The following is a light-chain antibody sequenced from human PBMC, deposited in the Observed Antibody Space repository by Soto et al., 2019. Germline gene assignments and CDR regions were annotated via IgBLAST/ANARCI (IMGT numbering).Light chain of an antibody. CDR1: QSVSSN. CDR2: GAS. J-gene: IGKJ5*01. CDR3: QRYNNWPIT. V-gene: IGKV3-15*01. Sequence: EIVMTQSPATLSVSPGERATLSCRASQSVSSNLAWYQQKPGQAPRLLIYGASTRATGIPARFSGSGSGTEFTFTFSCLQSEDFAVYYCQRYNNWPITFGQGTRLEIK.